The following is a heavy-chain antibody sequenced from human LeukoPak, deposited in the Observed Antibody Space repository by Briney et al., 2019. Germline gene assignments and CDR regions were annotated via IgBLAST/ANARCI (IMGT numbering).Heavy chain of an antibody. J-gene: IGHJ4*02. V-gene: IGHV3-13*01. CDR3: ARGGRPAPFDY. D-gene: IGHD2-2*01. Sequence: SVKGRFTISRENAKNSLYLQMNSLRAGDTAVYYCARGGRPAPFDYWGQGTLVTVSS.